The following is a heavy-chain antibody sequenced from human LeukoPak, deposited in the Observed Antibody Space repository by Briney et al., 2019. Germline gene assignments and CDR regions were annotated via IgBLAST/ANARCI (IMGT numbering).Heavy chain of an antibody. Sequence: SETLSLTCTVSGGSISSYYWSWIRQPAWTALEWIGRIYTSGTITYNPSLKSRVTISVDTSKNQFSLKLSSVTAADTAVYYCAGRGSSGWLSFDYWGQGTLVTVSS. D-gene: IGHD6-19*01. CDR2: IYTSGTI. V-gene: IGHV4-4*07. CDR1: GGSISSYY. CDR3: AGRGSSGWLSFDY. J-gene: IGHJ4*02.